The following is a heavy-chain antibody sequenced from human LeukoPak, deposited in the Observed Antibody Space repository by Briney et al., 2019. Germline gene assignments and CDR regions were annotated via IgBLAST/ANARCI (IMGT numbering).Heavy chain of an antibody. V-gene: IGHV4-38-2*02. CDR1: GYSISSGYY. Sequence: SETLSLTCTVSGYSISSGYYWGWIRQPPGKGLEWTGSIHHSGRTYYNPALKSRVTISVDTSKKQFSLNLRSVTAADTAVYYCARVQSYAYGFDYWGQGTLVTVSS. CDR2: IHHSGRT. D-gene: IGHD2-2*01. CDR3: ARVQSYAYGFDY. J-gene: IGHJ4*02.